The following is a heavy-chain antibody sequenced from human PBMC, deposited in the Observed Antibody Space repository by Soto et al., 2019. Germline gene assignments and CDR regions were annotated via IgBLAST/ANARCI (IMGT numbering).Heavy chain of an antibody. Sequence: QVQLVQSGAEVKKPGSSVKVSCKASGGTFSSYAISWVRQAPGQGLEWMGGIIPIFGTANYAQKFQGRVTITADESTRTGYMELSSLRSEDTAVYYCGRGGVLVPAATPYVPHGMDVWGQGTPVTVSS. J-gene: IGHJ6*02. D-gene: IGHD2-2*01. CDR3: GRGGVLVPAATPYVPHGMDV. CDR1: GGTFSSYA. CDR2: IIPIFGTA. V-gene: IGHV1-69*12.